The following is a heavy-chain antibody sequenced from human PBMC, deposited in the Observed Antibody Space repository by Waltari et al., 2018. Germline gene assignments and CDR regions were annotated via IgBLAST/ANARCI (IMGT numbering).Heavy chain of an antibody. J-gene: IGHJ4*02. CDR1: GGSFSGYY. D-gene: IGHD6-13*01. CDR3: ARSLYMYSSTPGDY. Sequence: QVQLQQWGAGLLKPSETLSLTCAVYGGSFSGYYWSWIRQPPGKGLEWIGEINHSGSTNYNPSLKSRVTISVDTSKNQFSLKLSSVTAADTAVYYCARSLYMYSSTPGDYWGQGTLVTVSS. V-gene: IGHV4-34*01. CDR2: INHSGST.